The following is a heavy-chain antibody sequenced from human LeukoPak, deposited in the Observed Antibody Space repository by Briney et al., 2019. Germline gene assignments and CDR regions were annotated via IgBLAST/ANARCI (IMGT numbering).Heavy chain of an antibody. CDR1: GFTFSNYA. D-gene: IGHD6-13*01. V-gene: IGHV3-23*01. J-gene: IGHJ5*02. CDR3: AKHNSSSWYSGWFDP. CDR2: ISGSGSTT. Sequence: GGSLRLSCAASGFTFSNYAMSWVRQAPGKGLKWVSAISGSGSTTYYADSVKGRFTISRDISKNTLYLQMNSLRAEDTAVYYCAKHNSSSWYSGWFDPWGQGTLVTVSS.